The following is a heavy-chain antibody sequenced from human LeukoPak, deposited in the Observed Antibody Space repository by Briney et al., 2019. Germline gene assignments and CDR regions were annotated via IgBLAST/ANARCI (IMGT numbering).Heavy chain of an antibody. D-gene: IGHD3-22*01. CDR2: IYTSGST. Sequence: PSQTLSLTCTVSGGSISSGSYYWSWIRQPAGKGLEWIGRIYTSGSTNYNPSLKSRVTISVDTCKNQFSLKLSSVTAADTAVYYCARPNYYDSSGYYYAFDYWGQGTLVTVSS. CDR3: ARPNYYDSSGYYYAFDY. J-gene: IGHJ4*02. V-gene: IGHV4-61*02. CDR1: GGSISSGSYY.